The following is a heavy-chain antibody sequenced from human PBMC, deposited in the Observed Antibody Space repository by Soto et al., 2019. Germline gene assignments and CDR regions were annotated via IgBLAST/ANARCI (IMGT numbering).Heavy chain of an antibody. J-gene: IGHJ4*02. Sequence: PGGSLRLSCAASGFTFSSYGMHWVRQAPGKGLEWVAVIWYDGSNKYYADSVKGRFTISRDNSKNTLYLQMNSLRAEDTAVYYCARDRVLDYYDSSGSNYFDYWGQGTLVTVSS. CDR1: GFTFSSYG. V-gene: IGHV3-33*01. D-gene: IGHD3-22*01. CDR2: IWYDGSNK. CDR3: ARDRVLDYYDSSGSNYFDY.